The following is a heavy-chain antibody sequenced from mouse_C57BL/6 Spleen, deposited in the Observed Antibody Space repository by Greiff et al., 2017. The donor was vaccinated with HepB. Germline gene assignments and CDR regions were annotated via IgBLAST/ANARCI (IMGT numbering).Heavy chain of an antibody. CDR1: GYTFTSYW. Sequence: VQLQQPGAELVKPGASVKLSCKASGYTFTSYWMHWVKQRPGQGLEWIGMIHPNSGSTNYNEKFKSKATLTVDKSSSTAYMQLSSLTSEDSAVYYCAREGFPTTVVANYAMDYWGQGTSVTVSS. D-gene: IGHD1-1*01. CDR2: IHPNSGST. CDR3: AREGFPTTVVANYAMDY. J-gene: IGHJ4*01. V-gene: IGHV1-64*01.